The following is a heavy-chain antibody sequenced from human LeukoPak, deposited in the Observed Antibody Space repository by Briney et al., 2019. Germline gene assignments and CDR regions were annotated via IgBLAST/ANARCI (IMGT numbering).Heavy chain of an antibody. D-gene: IGHD1-26*01. CDR3: ARATGSYYSLGY. CDR2: INSDGSST. V-gene: IGHV3-74*01. CDR1: GFTFSSYW. Sequence: GGSLRLSCAASGFTFSSYWMHWVRQAPGKGLVWVSRINSDGSSTSYADSVKGRFTVSRDNAKNTLYLQMNSLRAEDTAVYYCARATGSYYSLGYWGQGTLVTVSS. J-gene: IGHJ4*02.